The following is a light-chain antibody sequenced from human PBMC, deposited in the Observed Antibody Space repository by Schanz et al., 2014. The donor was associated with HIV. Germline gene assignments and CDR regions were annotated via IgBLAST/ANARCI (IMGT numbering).Light chain of an antibody. V-gene: IGLV2-14*03. CDR3: NSYSHSNTYV. CDR1: SSDVGGYSY. CDR2: EVT. J-gene: IGLJ1*01. Sequence: QSALTQPASVSGSPGQSITISCTGTSSDVGGYSYVSWYQQHPGKAPKLMIYEVTKRPSGVPARFSGSKSGNTASLTVSGLQAEDEADYYCNSYSHSNTYVFGSGTKLTVL.